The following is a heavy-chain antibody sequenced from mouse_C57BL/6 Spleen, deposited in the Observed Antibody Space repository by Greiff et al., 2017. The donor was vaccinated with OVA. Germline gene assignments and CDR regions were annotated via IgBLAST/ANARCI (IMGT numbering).Heavy chain of an antibody. CDR1: GFSLTSYG. V-gene: IGHV2-6*01. CDR2: IWGVGST. D-gene: IGHD2-5*01. J-gene: IGHJ4*01. Sequence: VKLVESGPGLVAPSQSLSITCTVSGFSLTSYGVDWVRQSPGKGLEWLGVIWGVGSTNYNSALKSRLSISKDNSKSQVFLKMNSLQTDDTAMYYCARVDYSNYYAMDYWGQGTSVTVSS. CDR3: ARVDYSNYYAMDY.